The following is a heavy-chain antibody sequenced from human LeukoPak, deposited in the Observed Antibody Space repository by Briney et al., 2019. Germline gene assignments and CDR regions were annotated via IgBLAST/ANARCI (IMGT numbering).Heavy chain of an antibody. CDR3: ARDRRGHMVRGVFDY. CDR2: IYYSGST. CDR1: GGSISSGGYY. J-gene: IGHJ4*02. Sequence: PSETLSLTCTVSGGSISSGGYYWSWIRQHPGKGLEWIGYIYYSGSTYYNPSLKSRVTISVDKSKNQFSLKLSSVTAADTAVYYCARDRRGHMVRGVFDYWGQGTLVTVSS. V-gene: IGHV4-31*03. D-gene: IGHD3-10*01.